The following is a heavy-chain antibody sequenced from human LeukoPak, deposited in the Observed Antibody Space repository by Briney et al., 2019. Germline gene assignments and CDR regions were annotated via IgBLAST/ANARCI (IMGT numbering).Heavy chain of an antibody. D-gene: IGHD3-22*01. J-gene: IGHJ3*02. CDR3: ARHFRREVLIGSAFDI. V-gene: IGHV4-59*08. CDR2: TYYSGST. CDR1: GGSISSYY. Sequence: SETLSLTCTVSGGSISSYYWSWIRQPPGKGLEWIGYTYYSGSTNYNPSLKSRVTTSIDTSKNQFSLNLSSVTATDTAVYYCARHFRREVLIGSAFDIWGQGTMVTVSS.